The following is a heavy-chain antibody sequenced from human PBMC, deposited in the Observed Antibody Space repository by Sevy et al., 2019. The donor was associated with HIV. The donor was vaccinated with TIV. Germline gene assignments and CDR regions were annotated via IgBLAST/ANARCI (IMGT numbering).Heavy chain of an antibody. D-gene: IGHD2-2*02. J-gene: IGHJ4*02. CDR2: FDPEDGET. CDR1: GYTLTELS. CDR3: ATDTPYPYYFDY. Sequence: ASVKVSCKVSGYTLTELSMHWVRQAPGKGLEWMGGFDPEDGETIYAQKFQGRVTMTEDTSTDTAYMELSSLRSEDTAVYYCATDTPYPYYFDYWGQRTLVTVSS. V-gene: IGHV1-24*01.